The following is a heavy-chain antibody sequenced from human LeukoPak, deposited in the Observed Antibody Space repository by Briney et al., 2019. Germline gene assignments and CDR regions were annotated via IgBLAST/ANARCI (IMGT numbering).Heavy chain of an antibody. J-gene: IGHJ4*02. V-gene: IGHV1-58*02. CDR3: AADLNYYDSSGSGDY. D-gene: IGHD3-22*01. CDR2: IVVGSGNT. Sequence: SVQVSCKASGLTFTSSAMQWVLQARGQRLEWIGWIVVGSGNTNYAQKFQERVTITRDMSTSTAYMELTSLRSEDTAVYYCAADLNYYDSSGSGDYWGQGTLVTVSS. CDR1: GLTFTSSA.